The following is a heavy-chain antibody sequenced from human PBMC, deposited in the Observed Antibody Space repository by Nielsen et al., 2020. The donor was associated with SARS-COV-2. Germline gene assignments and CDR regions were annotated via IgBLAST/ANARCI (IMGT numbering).Heavy chain of an antibody. CDR1: GFSISDSG. J-gene: IGHJ3*02. Sequence: GGSLRLSCAASGFSISDSGMHWVRQASGKGLEWVGRISTKANNYATVYTESVKDRVTISRDDSRNMAFLQMSRLRSEDTALYYCARVNPTTNSWFDAFDIWGQGTMVTVSS. CDR2: ISTKANNYAT. CDR3: ARVNPTTNSWFDAFDI. D-gene: IGHD6-13*01. V-gene: IGHV3-73*01.